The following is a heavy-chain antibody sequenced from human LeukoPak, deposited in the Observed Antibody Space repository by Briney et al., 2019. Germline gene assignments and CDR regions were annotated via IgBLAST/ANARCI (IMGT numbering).Heavy chain of an antibody. CDR2: TYHSGTS. D-gene: IGHD4-23*01. CDR3: ARKYGSNAGYFDY. Sequence: SETLSLTCAVSGYSISTGYYWGWVRQPPGKGLEWIGNTYHSGTSYYNPPLKSRVTISVDTSKNQFSLTLSSVTAADTALYYCARKYGSNAGYFDYWGQGALVTVSS. J-gene: IGHJ4*02. V-gene: IGHV4-38-2*01. CDR1: GYSISTGYY.